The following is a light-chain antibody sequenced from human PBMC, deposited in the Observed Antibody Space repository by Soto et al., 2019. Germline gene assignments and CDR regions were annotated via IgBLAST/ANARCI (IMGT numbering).Light chain of an antibody. CDR3: SSFAGSNRV. V-gene: IGLV2-8*01. CDR2: EVS. J-gene: IGLJ1*01. CDR1: SSDVGGFNY. Sequence: QSALTQPPSASGSPGQSVTISCTGTSSDVGGFNYVSWFQQHPGKAPKLIIYEVSKRPSGVPDRFSGSKSGNTASLTVSGLQAEDEADYYCSSFAGSNRVFGPGTKLTVL.